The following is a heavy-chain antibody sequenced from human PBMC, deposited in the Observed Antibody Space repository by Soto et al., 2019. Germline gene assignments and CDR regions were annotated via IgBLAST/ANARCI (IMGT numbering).Heavy chain of an antibody. D-gene: IGHD6-13*01. CDR2: INHSGST. CDR1: GGSFSGYY. Sequence: PSETLSLTCAVYGGSFSGYYWSWIRQPPGKGLEWIGEINHSGSTNYNPSLKSRVTISVDTSKNQFSLKLSSVTAADTAVYYCATGRPGMDFYDWGQGTLVTVSS. V-gene: IGHV4-34*01. J-gene: IGHJ4*02. CDR3: ATGRPGMDFYD.